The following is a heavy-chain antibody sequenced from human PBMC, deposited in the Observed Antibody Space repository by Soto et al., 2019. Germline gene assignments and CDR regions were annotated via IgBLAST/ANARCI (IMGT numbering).Heavy chain of an antibody. J-gene: IGHJ6*02. CDR2: ISSSSSTI. CDR3: AREGRGYSYGDYYGMDV. V-gene: IGHV3-48*02. D-gene: IGHD5-18*01. CDR1: GFTFSSYS. Sequence: GGSLRLSCAASGFTFSSYSMNWVRQAPGKGLEWVSYISSSSSTIYYADSVKGRFTISRDNAKNSLYLQMNSLRDEDTAVYYCAREGRGYSYGDYYGMDVWGQGTTVTVSS.